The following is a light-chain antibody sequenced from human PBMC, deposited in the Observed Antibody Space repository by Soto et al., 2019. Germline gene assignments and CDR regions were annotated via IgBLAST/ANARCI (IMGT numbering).Light chain of an antibody. Sequence: QSAMTQPPSVSAAPGQKVTISCSGSSSNIGGNSVSWYQQLPGTAPKLLIYDNDKRPSGIPDRFSGSKSGTAATLGVTGLQTGDEADYYCATWDSSLSGVVFGGGTKLTVL. CDR1: SSNIGGNS. V-gene: IGLV1-51*01. CDR3: ATWDSSLSGVV. J-gene: IGLJ2*01. CDR2: DND.